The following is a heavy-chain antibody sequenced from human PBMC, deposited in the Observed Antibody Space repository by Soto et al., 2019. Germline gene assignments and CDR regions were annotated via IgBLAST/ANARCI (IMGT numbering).Heavy chain of an antibody. CDR1: GFTFSSYA. J-gene: IGHJ4*02. CDR2: INGSGGST. V-gene: IGHV3-23*01. CDR3: AKHYGDYVQVLIDY. Sequence: GGSLRLSCAASGFTFSSYAMSWVRQAPGKGLEWVSAINGSGGSTYYADSVKGRFTISRDNSKNTLYLQMNSLRAEDTAVYYCAKHYGDYVQVLIDYWGQGTLVTVSS. D-gene: IGHD4-17*01.